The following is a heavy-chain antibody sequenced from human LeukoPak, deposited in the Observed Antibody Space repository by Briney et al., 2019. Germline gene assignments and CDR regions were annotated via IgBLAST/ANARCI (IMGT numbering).Heavy chain of an antibody. J-gene: IGHJ4*02. Sequence: ASVKVSCKASGYTFTSYYMHWVRQAPGQGPEWMGIINPSGGSTSYAQKFQGRVTMTRDTSTSTVYMELSSLRSEDTAVYYCARDQDDFWSGYYYAAYFDYWGQGTLVTVSS. CDR2: INPSGGST. CDR3: ARDQDDFWSGYYYAAYFDY. V-gene: IGHV1-46*01. CDR1: GYTFTSYY. D-gene: IGHD3-3*01.